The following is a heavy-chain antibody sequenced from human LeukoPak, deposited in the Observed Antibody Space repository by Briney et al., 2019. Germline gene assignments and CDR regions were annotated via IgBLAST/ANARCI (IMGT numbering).Heavy chain of an antibody. D-gene: IGHD2-21*02. V-gene: IGHV3-33*01. CDR1: GFTFSSYG. J-gene: IGHJ6*02. CDR2: IWYDGSNK. Sequence: GGSLRLSCAASGFTFSSYGMHWVRQAPGKGLEWVAVIWYDGSNKYYADSVKGRFTISRDNSKNTLYLQMNSLRAEDTAVYYCAGARLRRTVTARDNYYGMDVWGQGTTVTVSS. CDR3: AGARLRRTVTARDNYYGMDV.